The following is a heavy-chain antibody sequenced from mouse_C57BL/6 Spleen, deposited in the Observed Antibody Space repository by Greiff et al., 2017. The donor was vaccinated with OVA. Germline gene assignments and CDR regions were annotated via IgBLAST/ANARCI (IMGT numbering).Heavy chain of an antibody. J-gene: IGHJ4*01. CDR1: GYTFTSYN. V-gene: IGHV1-12*01. Sequence: QVQLQQSGAELVRPGASVKMSCKASGYTFTSYNMHWVKQTPRQGLEWIGAIYPGNGDTSYNQKFKGQATLTVDKSSSTAYMQLSSLTSEDSAVYFCARDGTMITTGTYYYAMDYWGQGTSVTVSS. CDR3: ARDGTMITTGTYYYAMDY. D-gene: IGHD2-4*01. CDR2: IYPGNGDT.